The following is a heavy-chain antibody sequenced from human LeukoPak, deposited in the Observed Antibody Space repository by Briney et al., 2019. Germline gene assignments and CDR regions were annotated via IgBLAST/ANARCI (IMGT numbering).Heavy chain of an antibody. V-gene: IGHV3-11*04. CDR3: AELGITMIGGV. D-gene: IGHD3-10*02. Sequence: GSLRLSCAASGFTFSDYYMTWIRQAPGKGLEWVPYISSSGITIYYADSVKGRFTISRDNAKNSLYLQMNSLRAEDTAVYYCAELGITMIGGVWGKGTTVTISS. J-gene: IGHJ6*04. CDR2: ISSSGITI. CDR1: GFTFSDYY.